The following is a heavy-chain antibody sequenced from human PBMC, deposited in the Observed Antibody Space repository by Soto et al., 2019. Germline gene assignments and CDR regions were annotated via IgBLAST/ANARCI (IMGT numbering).Heavy chain of an antibody. Sequence: GGSLRLSCAASGFTFSSYAMHWVRQALGKGLEWVAVISYDGSNKYYADSVKGRFTISRDNSKNTLYLQMNSLRAEDTAVYYCARAGDCSSSSCYSSMKGYYYYGMDVWGQGTTVTVSS. J-gene: IGHJ6*02. V-gene: IGHV3-30-3*01. D-gene: IGHD2-2*02. CDR2: ISYDGSNK. CDR3: ARAGDCSSSSCYSSMKGYYYYGMDV. CDR1: GFTFSSYA.